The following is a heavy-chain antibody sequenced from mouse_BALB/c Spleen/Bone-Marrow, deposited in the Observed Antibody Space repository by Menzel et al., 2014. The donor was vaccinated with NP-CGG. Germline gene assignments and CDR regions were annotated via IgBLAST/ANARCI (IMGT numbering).Heavy chain of an antibody. V-gene: IGHV1-80*01. CDR2: IYPGDGDT. CDR3: ASRGDDYYAMDY. Sequence: VHLVESGAELVRPGSSVRISCKSSGYSFSNYWMNWMKQRPGKGLEWIGQIYPGDGDTNYNGKFKGKATLTADKSSSTAYMQLRSLTSEDSAVYFCASRGDDYYAMDYWGQGTSVTVSS. D-gene: IGHD2-13*01. J-gene: IGHJ4*01. CDR1: GYSFSNYW.